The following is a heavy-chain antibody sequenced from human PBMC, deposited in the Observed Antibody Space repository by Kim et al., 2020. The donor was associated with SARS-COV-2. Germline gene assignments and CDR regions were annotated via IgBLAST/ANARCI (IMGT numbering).Heavy chain of an antibody. D-gene: IGHD4-17*01. Sequence: TNNSQKFQGRVTITRDTSAGTAYMELSSLRSEDTAVYYCARGFNYGELDYWGQGTLVTVSS. J-gene: IGHJ4*02. V-gene: IGHV1-3*01. CDR3: ARGFNYGELDY. CDR2: T.